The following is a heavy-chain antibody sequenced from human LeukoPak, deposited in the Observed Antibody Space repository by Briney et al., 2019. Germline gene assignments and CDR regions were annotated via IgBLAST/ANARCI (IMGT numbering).Heavy chain of an antibody. CDR1: GGSISSGGYC. CDR2: IYYSGST. J-gene: IGHJ4*02. V-gene: IGHV4-31*03. Sequence: SEPLSLTCTVSGGSISSGGYCWSWIRQHPGKGLEWIGYIYYSGSTYYNPSLKSRVTISVDTSKNQFSLKLSSVTAADTAVYYCARGGSYGNHDYWGQGTLVTVSS. D-gene: IGHD5-18*01. CDR3: ARGGSYGNHDY.